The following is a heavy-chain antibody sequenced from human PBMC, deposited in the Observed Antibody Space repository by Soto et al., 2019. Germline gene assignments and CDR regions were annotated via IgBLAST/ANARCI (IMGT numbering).Heavy chain of an antibody. V-gene: IGHV1-18*01. CDR3: ARDAGRFSPMDV. J-gene: IGHJ6*04. D-gene: IGHD4-17*01. CDR2: ISAYNGNT. Sequence: ASVKVSCKASGYTFSSNSISWVRQAPGQGLEWMGWISAYNGNTNYAQNLQGRVTMTTDTSTNTAYMELGSLRSDDTAVYYSARDAGRFSPMDVWGKGTTVTVSS. CDR1: GYTFSSNS.